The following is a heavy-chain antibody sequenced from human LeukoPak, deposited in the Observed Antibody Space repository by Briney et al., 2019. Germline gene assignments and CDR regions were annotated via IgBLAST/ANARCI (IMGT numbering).Heavy chain of an antibody. CDR3: AGGTGFIIKD. Sequence: GGSLRLSCAASGFTFSSYGMHWVRQAPGKGLEWVAVISYDGSNKYYADSVKGRFTISRDNAKNSLYLQMNNLRVEDTAMYYCAGGTGFIIKDWGQGTLVTVSS. J-gene: IGHJ4*02. D-gene: IGHD3-9*01. V-gene: IGHV3-30*03. CDR2: ISYDGSNK. CDR1: GFTFSSYG.